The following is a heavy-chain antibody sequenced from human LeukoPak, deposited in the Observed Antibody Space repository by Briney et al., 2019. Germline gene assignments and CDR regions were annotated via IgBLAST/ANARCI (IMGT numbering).Heavy chain of an antibody. CDR3: ARVGHCSGTRCYPGWFDP. V-gene: IGHV4-59*12. CDR2: IYYSGST. D-gene: IGHD2-2*01. CDR1: GGSISSYY. Sequence: SETLSLTWTVAGGSISSYYWNWIRQPPGKGLEWIGYIYYSGSTNYNPSLKSRVTISVDTSKNQFSLKLNSVTAVDTAVYYCARVGHCSGTRCYPGWFDPWGQGTLVTVSS. J-gene: IGHJ5*02.